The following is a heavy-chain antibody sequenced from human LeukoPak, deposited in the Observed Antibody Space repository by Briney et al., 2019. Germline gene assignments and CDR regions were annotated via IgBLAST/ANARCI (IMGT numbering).Heavy chain of an antibody. D-gene: IGHD3-9*01. CDR2: INPTSGST. Sequence: ASVKVSCKASGYTFTTYYIHWVRQAPGEGLEWMGIINPTSGSTSYAQKFQGRVTMTRDMSTSTVYMEMSRLRSEDTAVYYCARGTYYDILTGYYIVHSGPGLDYWGQGTLVTVSS. CDR3: ARGTYYDILTGYYIVHSGPGLDY. J-gene: IGHJ4*02. CDR1: GYTFTTYY. V-gene: IGHV1-46*01.